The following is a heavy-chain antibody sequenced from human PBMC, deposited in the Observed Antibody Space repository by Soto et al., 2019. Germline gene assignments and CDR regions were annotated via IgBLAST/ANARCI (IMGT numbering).Heavy chain of an antibody. CDR1: GFTFSSYA. Sequence: GGSLSLSCAASGFTFSSYAMGWARQAPGEGLEWVGRIKSKTDGGTTDYAAPVKGRFTISRDDSKNTLYLQMNSLKTEDTAVYYCTTDPSEGYSSSLSDYWGQGTLVTVSS. V-gene: IGHV3-15*01. J-gene: IGHJ4*02. D-gene: IGHD6-13*01. CDR3: TTDPSEGYSSSLSDY. CDR2: IKSKTDGGTT.